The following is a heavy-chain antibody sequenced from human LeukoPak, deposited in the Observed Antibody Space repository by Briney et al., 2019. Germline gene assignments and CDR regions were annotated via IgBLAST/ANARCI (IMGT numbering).Heavy chain of an antibody. Sequence: ASVKVSCKASGDTFTTYYMHWVRQAPGQGLEWMGIINPSSGSTTYAQKFQGRVTMTRDTSTSTVYMELRSLTSDDTAVYYCARERRLVMVVAAIDAFDIWGQGTMVTVSS. CDR2: INPSSGST. CDR3: ARERRLVMVVAAIDAFDI. J-gene: IGHJ3*02. D-gene: IGHD2-15*01. V-gene: IGHV1-46*01. CDR1: GDTFTTYY.